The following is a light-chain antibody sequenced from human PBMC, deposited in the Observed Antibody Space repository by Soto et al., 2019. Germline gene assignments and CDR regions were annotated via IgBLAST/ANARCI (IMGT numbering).Light chain of an antibody. V-gene: IGKV1-5*01. CDR3: QQYNTWYA. CDR1: ENINTW. J-gene: IGKJ2*01. Sequence: DIQMTQSPSTLSASVGDRVTITCRASENINTWLAWYQQKPGKAPKLLIYAASSLEGGVPSRFSGSGSGTEFTLTISSLHPDDFATYYCQQYNTWYAFGQGTNLEIK. CDR2: AAS.